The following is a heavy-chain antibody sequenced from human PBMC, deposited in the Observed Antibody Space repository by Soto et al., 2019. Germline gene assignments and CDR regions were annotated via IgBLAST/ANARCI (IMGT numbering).Heavy chain of an antibody. CDR3: ASRERVDAFDV. D-gene: IGHD1-26*01. Sequence: SVKVSCKASGGTFSAYGITWVRQASGQGLEWMGGIIPIFGTIKFAQKFQGRLTITPDESTSTVYMELSSLTSEDTAVYYCASRERVDAFDVWGQGTMVTVPS. CDR2: IIPIFGTI. V-gene: IGHV1-69*13. CDR1: GGTFSAYG. J-gene: IGHJ3*01.